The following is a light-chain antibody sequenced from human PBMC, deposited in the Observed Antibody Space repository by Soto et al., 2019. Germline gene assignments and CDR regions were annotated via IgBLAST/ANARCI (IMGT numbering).Light chain of an antibody. CDR2: GVS. CDR3: QQRSNWPSYMYT. V-gene: IGKV3D-20*02. Sequence: DIVLTQSPVTLSLSPGERATLSCRASQAVLNNYLAWFQQKPGQAPRLLIYGVSTRAAGIPDRFSGSGSATDFTLTISRLEPEDFAVYYCQQRSNWPSYMYTFGQGTKLEIK. CDR1: QAVLNNY. J-gene: IGKJ2*01.